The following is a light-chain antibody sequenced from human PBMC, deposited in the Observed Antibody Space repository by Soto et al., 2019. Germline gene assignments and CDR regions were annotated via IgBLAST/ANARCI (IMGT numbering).Light chain of an antibody. CDR3: QQYHPSFGLYT. CDR1: HSVGGF. V-gene: IGKV1-5*03. J-gene: IGKJ2*01. CDR2: KAP. Sequence: DIQMTQSPSILAASIGDRVTIACRASHSVGGFLAWYQQKPGKAPKLPIYKAPSLQTGVPSRFSGSGDGTEFSLPISRLQGDDVATYYCQQYHPSFGLYTFGRGTKVEIK.